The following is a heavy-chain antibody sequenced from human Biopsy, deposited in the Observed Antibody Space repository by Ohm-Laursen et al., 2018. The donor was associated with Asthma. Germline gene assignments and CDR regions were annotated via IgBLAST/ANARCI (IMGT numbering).Heavy chain of an antibody. J-gene: IGHJ4*02. CDR1: GGSFSNFA. D-gene: IGHD3-22*01. V-gene: IGHV1-69*04. CDR3: ARSYDTDSYPVLVLDY. CDR2: ILTKFDIT. Sequence: ASVKVSCKASGGSFSNFAISWVRQAPGHGLEWMGTILTKFDITSYAEKFQGSVTITADKSTSTTYMELSRLRSEDTAVYYCARSYDTDSYPVLVLDYWGQGTLVTVSS.